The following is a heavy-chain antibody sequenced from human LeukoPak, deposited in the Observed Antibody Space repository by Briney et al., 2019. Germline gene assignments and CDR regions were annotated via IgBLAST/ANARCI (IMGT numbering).Heavy chain of an antibody. CDR3: ARLKLGAYFDL. Sequence: SETLSLTCTVSGGSTGSDYWSWIRQSPGKGLEWVGYVYNSGDTGKNPSLKSRVTILLDTSKNQCSLKLTSVSAADTAVYYCARLKLGAYFDLWGRGTLVTVSS. CDR2: VYNSGDT. CDR1: GGSTGSDY. J-gene: IGHJ2*01. D-gene: IGHD3-16*01. V-gene: IGHV4-59*08.